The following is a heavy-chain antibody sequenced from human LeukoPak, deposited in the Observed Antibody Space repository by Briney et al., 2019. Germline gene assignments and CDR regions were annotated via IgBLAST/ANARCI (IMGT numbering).Heavy chain of an antibody. Sequence: SETLSLTCTVSGGSISSGGYYWSWIRQHPGKGLEWIGYIYYSGSTYYNPSLKSRVTISVDTSKNQSSLKLSSVTAADTAVYYCARVFHYEVDYWGQGTLVTVSS. D-gene: IGHD3-22*01. CDR1: GGSISSGGYY. J-gene: IGHJ4*02. CDR3: ARVFHYEVDY. CDR2: IYYSGST. V-gene: IGHV4-31*03.